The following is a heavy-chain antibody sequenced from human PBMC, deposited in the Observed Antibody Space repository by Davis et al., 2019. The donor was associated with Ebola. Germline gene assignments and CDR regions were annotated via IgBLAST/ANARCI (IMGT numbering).Heavy chain of an antibody. CDR1: VITLSSYA. V-gene: IGHV3-23*01. CDR3: AKGPPFFGYGYLFDY. CDR2: ISGSGGTT. D-gene: IGHD5-18*01. J-gene: IGHJ4*02. Sequence: GESPKTSCADPVITLSSYAMTWVRQAPGKGLEWVSAISGSGGTTYYAGSVKGRFTVSRDNSKKTMYLQMNSLRAEDTAVYYCAKGPPFFGYGYLFDYWGQGTLVTVSS.